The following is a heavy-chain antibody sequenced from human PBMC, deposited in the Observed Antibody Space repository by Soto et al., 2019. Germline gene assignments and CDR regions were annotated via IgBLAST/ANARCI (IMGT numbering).Heavy chain of an antibody. V-gene: IGHV1-18*01. CDR1: GYPLTSYG. J-gene: IGHJ6*02. Sequence: XSVKVACKASGYPLTSYGIIWVRQAPGQGLEWMGWISAYNGNTNYAQKLQGRVTMTTDTSTSTAYMELRSLRSDDTAVYYCARGRVTGTTDYYYYYGMDVWGQGTTVTVSS. D-gene: IGHD1-20*01. CDR2: ISAYNGNT. CDR3: ARGRVTGTTDYYYYYGMDV.